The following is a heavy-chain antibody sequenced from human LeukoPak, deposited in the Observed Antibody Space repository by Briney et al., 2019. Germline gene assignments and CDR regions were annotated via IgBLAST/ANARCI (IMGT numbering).Heavy chain of an antibody. V-gene: IGHV4-59*01. CDR2: IYYSGST. Sequence: SETLSLTCTVSGGSISSYCWSWIRQPPGKGLEWIGYIYYSGSTNYNPSLKSRVTISVDTSKNQLSLKLSSVTAADTAVYYCAREFGGGMDVWGQGTTVTVSS. J-gene: IGHJ6*02. D-gene: IGHD3-10*01. CDR1: GGSISSYC. CDR3: AREFGGGMDV.